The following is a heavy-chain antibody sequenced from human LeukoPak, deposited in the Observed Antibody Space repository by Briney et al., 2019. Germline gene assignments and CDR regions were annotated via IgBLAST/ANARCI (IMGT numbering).Heavy chain of an antibody. Sequence: PSETLSLTCSVSGGSISSGSYYWGWIRQPPGKGLEWIGSIYHSGSTYYNPSLKSRVTISVDTSKNQFSLKLSSVTAADTAVYYCARVYNWNSSGLGAPRDWGRGTQVTVSS. CDR2: IYHSGST. D-gene: IGHD1-7*01. J-gene: IGHJ4*02. CDR1: GGSISSGSYY. V-gene: IGHV4-39*07. CDR3: ARVYNWNSSGLGAPRD.